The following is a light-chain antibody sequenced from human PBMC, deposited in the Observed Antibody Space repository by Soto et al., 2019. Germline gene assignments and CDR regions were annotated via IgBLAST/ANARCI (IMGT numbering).Light chain of an antibody. Sequence: SALTQPPSASGSPGQSVTISCTGTSSDVGGYNYVSWYQQHPDKAPKLMIYEVSKRPSGVPGRFSGSKSGNTASLTVSGLQAEDEADYYCSSYAGSNNLVFGGGTKLTVL. J-gene: IGLJ3*02. CDR1: SSDVGGYNY. V-gene: IGLV2-8*01. CDR2: EVS. CDR3: SSYAGSNNLV.